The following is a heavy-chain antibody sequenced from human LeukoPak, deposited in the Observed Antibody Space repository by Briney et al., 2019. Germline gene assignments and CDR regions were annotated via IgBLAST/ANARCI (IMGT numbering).Heavy chain of an antibody. V-gene: IGHV3-64D*09. CDR2: INSNGGST. CDR3: VKDPTGTTGFDY. Sequence: GGSPRLSCSASGFTFSSYAMHWVRQAPGKGLEYVSAINSNGGSTYYADSVKGRFTISRDNSKNTLYLQMSSLRAEDTAVYYCVKDPTGTTGFDYWGQGTLVTVSS. D-gene: IGHD1-7*01. J-gene: IGHJ4*02. CDR1: GFTFSSYA.